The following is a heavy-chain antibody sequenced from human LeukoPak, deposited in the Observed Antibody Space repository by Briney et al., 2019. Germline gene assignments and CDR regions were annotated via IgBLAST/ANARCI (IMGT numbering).Heavy chain of an antibody. V-gene: IGHV1-69*05. CDR2: IIPIFGTA. J-gene: IGHJ6*03. CDR1: GGTFSSYA. CDR3: ATRYSVWEDARAYSYGPSYYYYMDV. Sequence: SVKVSCKASGGTFSSYAISWVRRAPGQGLEWMGGIIPIFGTANYAQKFQGRVTITTHESTSTAYMELSSLRSEDTAVYYCATRYSVWEDARAYSYGPSYYYYMDVWGKGTTVTVSS. D-gene: IGHD5-18*01.